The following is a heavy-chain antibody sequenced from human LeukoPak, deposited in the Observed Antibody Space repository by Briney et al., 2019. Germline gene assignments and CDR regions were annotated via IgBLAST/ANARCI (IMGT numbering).Heavy chain of an antibody. Sequence: GGSLRLSCAASGFTFSGFWMHWVRQAPGKGLEWVSGISWNSGSIGYADSVKGRFTISRDNAKNSLYLQMNSLRAEDTALYYCAKDISDILTGFDYWGQGTLVTVSS. V-gene: IGHV3-9*01. J-gene: IGHJ4*02. CDR2: ISWNSGSI. CDR1: GFTFSGFW. D-gene: IGHD3-9*01. CDR3: AKDISDILTGFDY.